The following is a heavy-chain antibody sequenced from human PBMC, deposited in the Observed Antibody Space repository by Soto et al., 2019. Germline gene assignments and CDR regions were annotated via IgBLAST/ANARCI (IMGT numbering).Heavy chain of an antibody. CDR2: ISGSGGTT. J-gene: IGHJ4*02. CDR3: VLWPPYYFDY. CDR1: GFTFSSYA. Sequence: EVQLLESGGGLVQPGGSLRLSCAASGFTFSSYAVSWVRQAPGKGLEWVSAISGSGGTTYYADSVKGRFTISRDNSKNTLYLQMNSLRAEDTAVYYCVLWPPYYFDYWGQGTLVTVSS. D-gene: IGHD3-10*01. V-gene: IGHV3-23*01.